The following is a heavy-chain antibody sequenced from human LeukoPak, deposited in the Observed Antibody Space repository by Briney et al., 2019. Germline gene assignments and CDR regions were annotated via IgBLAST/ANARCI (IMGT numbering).Heavy chain of an antibody. Sequence: GGSLRLSCAASGFTFSRYEMNWVRQAPGKWLEWVSYISSSGSTIYYADSVKGRFTISRDNAKNSLYLQMNSLRAEDTAVYYCAREYSYVNEFDYWGQGTLVTVSS. V-gene: IGHV3-48*03. CDR1: GFTFSRYE. J-gene: IGHJ4*02. D-gene: IGHD5-18*01. CDR3: AREYSYVNEFDY. CDR2: ISSSGSTI.